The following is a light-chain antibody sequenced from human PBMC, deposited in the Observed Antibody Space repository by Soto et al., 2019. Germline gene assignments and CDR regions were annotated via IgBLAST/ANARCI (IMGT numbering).Light chain of an antibody. CDR1: SSNIGSDY. V-gene: IGLV1-47*01. J-gene: IGLJ1*01. Sequence: QSVLTQPPSASGTPGQRVTISCSGSSSNIGSDYVYWYQQFPGTAPKLLIYRNSQRPSGVPDRFSGSKSGTSASLAISGLRSEDEADYYCEAWDDSLSGYVFGTGTKVTVL. CDR3: EAWDDSLSGYV. CDR2: RNS.